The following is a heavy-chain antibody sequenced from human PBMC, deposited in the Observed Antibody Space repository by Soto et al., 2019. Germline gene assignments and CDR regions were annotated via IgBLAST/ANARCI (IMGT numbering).Heavy chain of an antibody. D-gene: IGHD3-10*01. V-gene: IGHV3-30*18. CDR1: GFTFSSYG. CDR2: ISYDGSNK. CDR3: AKIWFGELQDAFDI. Sequence: PGGSLRLSCAASGFTFSSYGMHWVRQAPGKGLEWVAVISYDGSNKYYADSVKGRFTISRDNSKNTLYLQMNSLRAEDTAVYYCAKIWFGELQDAFDIWGQGTMVTVSS. J-gene: IGHJ3*02.